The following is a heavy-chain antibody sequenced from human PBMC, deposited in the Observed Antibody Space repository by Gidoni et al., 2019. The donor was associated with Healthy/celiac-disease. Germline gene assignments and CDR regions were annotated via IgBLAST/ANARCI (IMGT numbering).Heavy chain of an antibody. CDR3: ARDLSIVGATGRAFDI. J-gene: IGHJ3*02. CDR1: GYSISSGYY. Sequence: QVQLQESGPGLVKPSEPLSLTCTVSGYSISSGYYWGWIRQPPGKGLEWIGSIYHSGSTYYNPSLKSRVTISVDTSKNQFSLKLSSVTAADTAVYYCARDLSIVGATGRAFDIWGQGTMVTVSS. CDR2: IYHSGST. D-gene: IGHD1-26*01. V-gene: IGHV4-38-2*02.